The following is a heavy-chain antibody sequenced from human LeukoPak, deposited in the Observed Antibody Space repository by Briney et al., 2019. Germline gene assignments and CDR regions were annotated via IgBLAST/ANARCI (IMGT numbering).Heavy chain of an antibody. J-gene: IGHJ4*02. V-gene: IGHV1-46*01. CDR3: ATNRPYSSSWERFDY. D-gene: IGHD6-13*01. CDR2: IHPNDGDT. Sequence: ASVKVSCKASGYTFTNFYMHWVRQAPGQGLEWMGLIHPNDGDTKYAQKFQGRVTMTEDTSTDTAYMELSSLRSEDTAVYYCATNRPYSSSWERFDYWGQGTLVTVSS. CDR1: GYTFTNFY.